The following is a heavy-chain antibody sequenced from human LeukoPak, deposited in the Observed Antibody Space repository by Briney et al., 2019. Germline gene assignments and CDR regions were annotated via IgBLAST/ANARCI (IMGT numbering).Heavy chain of an antibody. D-gene: IGHD2-15*01. Sequence: PGGSLRLSCAASGFTVSSNYMSWVRQAPGKGLEWVSVIYSGGSTYYADSVKGRFTISRDNAKNSLYLQMNSLSADDTAVYYCARAGRKSRGIDIVRKKETGYYYYMDVWGKGTTVTVSS. V-gene: IGHV3-53*01. CDR1: GFTVSSNY. CDR2: IYSGGST. J-gene: IGHJ6*03. CDR3: ARAGRKSRGIDIVRKKETGYYYYMDV.